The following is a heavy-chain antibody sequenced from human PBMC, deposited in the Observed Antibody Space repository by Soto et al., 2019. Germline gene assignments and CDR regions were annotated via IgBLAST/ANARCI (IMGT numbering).Heavy chain of an antibody. CDR3: AKDTTIAAGSFDC. V-gene: IGHV3-9*01. CDR1: GFTFDDYA. J-gene: IGHJ4*02. D-gene: IGHD6-13*01. Sequence: GGSLRLSCAASGFTFDDYAMHWVRQAPGKGLEWVSGISWNSGSIGYADSVKGRFTISRDNAKNSLYLQMNSLRAEDTALYYCAKDTTIAAGSFDCWGQGILVTVSS. CDR2: ISWNSGSI.